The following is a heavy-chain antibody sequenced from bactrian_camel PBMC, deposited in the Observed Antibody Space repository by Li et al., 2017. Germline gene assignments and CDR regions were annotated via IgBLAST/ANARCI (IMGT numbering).Heavy chain of an antibody. CDR1: GYTRRSGC. V-gene: IGHV3S55*01. Sequence: VQLVEYGGGSVQAGGSLSLSCATRGYTRRSGCLAWFRQVPGKEREMVAQIQDDGAKHYDSTAEGRFTISKDAAKDTLDLRMTSLKPEDSGMYYCAVDGPVAFCSDYPSDFGGWGKGTQVTVS. CDR3: AVDGPVAFCSDYPSDFGG. J-gene: IGHJ6*01. CDR2: IQDDGAK. D-gene: IGHD2*01.